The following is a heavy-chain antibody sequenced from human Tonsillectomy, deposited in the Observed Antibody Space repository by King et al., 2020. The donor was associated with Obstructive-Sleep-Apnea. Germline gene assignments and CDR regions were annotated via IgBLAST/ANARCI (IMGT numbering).Heavy chain of an antibody. CDR1: GGSISSSSYY. CDR2: IIKSGST. Sequence: QLQESGPGLVKPSETLSLTCTVSGGSISSSSYYCGWLRQPPGKGLEWIVSIIKSGSTYYTPSLKVRVTILLETSKNQLSLKLSSVTAADTAVYYLAGVNHRGYSYGYFFDYWGQGTLVTVSS. D-gene: IGHD5-18*01. V-gene: IGHV4-39*07. J-gene: IGHJ4*02. CDR3: AGVNHRGYSYGYFFDY.